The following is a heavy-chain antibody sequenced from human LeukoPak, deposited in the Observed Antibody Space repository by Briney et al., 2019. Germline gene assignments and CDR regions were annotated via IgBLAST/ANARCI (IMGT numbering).Heavy chain of an antibody. CDR2: ISSSTI. J-gene: IGHJ4*02. D-gene: IGHD4-17*01. CDR1: GFTFSSYS. Sequence: QAGGSLRLSCAASGFTFSSYSMNWVRQAPGKGLEWVSYISSSTIYYADSVKGRFTISRDNAKNSLYLQMNSLRDEDTAVYYCARDRWDYGDHGVLDYWGQGTLVTVSS. V-gene: IGHV3-48*02. CDR3: ARDRWDYGDHGVLDY.